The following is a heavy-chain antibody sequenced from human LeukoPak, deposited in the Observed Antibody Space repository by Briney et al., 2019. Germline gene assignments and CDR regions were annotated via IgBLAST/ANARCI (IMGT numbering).Heavy chain of an antibody. V-gene: IGHV4-59*01. J-gene: IGHJ4*02. D-gene: IGHD3-10*01. CDR2: IYHTGNT. Sequence: PSETLSLTCSVSNDSMRNYYWSWIRQPPGKALEWIGYIYHTGNTNYNPSLKSRLTMSIDTSKNQFSLNLNSVTAADTAVYYCARGNYGSGSYYVVVFDYWGQGTLVTVSS. CDR3: ARGNYGSGSYYVVVFDY. CDR1: NDSMRNYY.